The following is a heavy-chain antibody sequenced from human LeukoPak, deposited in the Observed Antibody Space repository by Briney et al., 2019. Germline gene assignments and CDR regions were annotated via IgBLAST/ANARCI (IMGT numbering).Heavy chain of an antibody. CDR3: ARQYIGGYSGSYHHYYYYYYMDV. CDR1: GGSISSYY. V-gene: IGHV4-4*07. J-gene: IGHJ6*03. D-gene: IGHD1-26*01. Sequence: KASETLSLTCTVSGGSISSYYWSWIRQPPGKGLEWIGRIYTSGRTNYNPSLKSRVTMSVDTSKNQFSLKLSSVTAADTAVYYCARQYIGGYSGSYHHYYYYYYMDVWGKGTTVTVSS. CDR2: IYTSGRT.